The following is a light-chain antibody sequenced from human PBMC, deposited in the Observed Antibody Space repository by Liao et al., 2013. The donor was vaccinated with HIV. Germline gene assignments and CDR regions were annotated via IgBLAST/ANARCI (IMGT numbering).Light chain of an antibody. CDR2: YDS. J-gene: IGLJ1*01. CDR3: QAWDSSTAHYV. Sequence: SYVLTQPPSVSVAPGKTARITCGGNNIGSKSVHWYQQKPGQAPVLVIYYDSDRPSGIPERFSGSNSGNTATLTISGTQAMDESDYYCQAWDSSTAHYVFGTGTKVTVL. CDR1: NIGSKS. V-gene: IGLV3-21*01.